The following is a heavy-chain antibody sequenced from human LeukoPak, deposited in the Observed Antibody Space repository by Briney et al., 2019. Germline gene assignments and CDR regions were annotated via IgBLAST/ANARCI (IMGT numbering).Heavy chain of an antibody. J-gene: IGHJ6*04. Sequence: GGSLRLSFAASGFTFSSYEMNWVRQAPGKGLEWVSYISSSGSTIYYADSVKGRFTISRDNAKNSLYLQMNSLRAEDTAVYYCAELGITMIGGVWGKGTTVTISS. CDR2: ISSSGSTI. CDR1: GFTFSSYE. V-gene: IGHV3-48*03. CDR3: AELGITMIGGV. D-gene: IGHD3-10*02.